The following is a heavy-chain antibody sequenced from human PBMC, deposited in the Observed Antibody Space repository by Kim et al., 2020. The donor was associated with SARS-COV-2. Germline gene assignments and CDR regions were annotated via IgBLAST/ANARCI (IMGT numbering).Heavy chain of an antibody. J-gene: IGHJ4*02. CDR1: GGSISSSSYY. Sequence: SETLSLTCTVSGGSISSSSYYWGWIRQPPGKGLEWIGSIYYSGSTYYNPSLKSRVTISVDTSKNQFSLKLSSVTAADTAVYYCARQTIAVAGNPGDYWGQGTLVTVSS. CDR2: IYYSGST. V-gene: IGHV4-39*01. D-gene: IGHD6-19*01. CDR3: ARQTIAVAGNPGDY.